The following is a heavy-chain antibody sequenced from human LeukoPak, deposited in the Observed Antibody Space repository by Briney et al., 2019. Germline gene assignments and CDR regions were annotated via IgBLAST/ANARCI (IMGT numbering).Heavy chain of an antibody. J-gene: IGHJ4*02. CDR3: ARGSGYGYAYDF. CDR2: IYSGGST. Sequence: PGGSLRLSCAASGFTVSSNYMSWVRQAPAKGREWGLVIYSGGSTYYADSVKGRFTISRDNSKNTLYLQMNSLRDEDTAVYYCARGSGYGYAYDFWGQGTLVTVSS. V-gene: IGHV3-53*01. CDR1: GFTVSSNY. D-gene: IGHD5-12*01.